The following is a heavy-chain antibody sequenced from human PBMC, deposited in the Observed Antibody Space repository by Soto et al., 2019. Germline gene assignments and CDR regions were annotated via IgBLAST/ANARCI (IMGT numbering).Heavy chain of an antibody. CDR1: GVSISSYY. CDR2: IYYSGST. J-gene: IGHJ6*03. V-gene: IGHV4-59*08. CDR3: ARLAVWTQGALVSPGYYYYMDV. Sequence: SETLSLTCTVSGVSISSYYWSWIRQPPGKGLEWIGYIYYSGSTNYNPSLKSRLTISLDTSRNQFSLKLSSVTAADTAVYYCARLAVWTQGALVSPGYYYYMDVWGKGTSVTVSS. D-gene: IGHD1-26*01.